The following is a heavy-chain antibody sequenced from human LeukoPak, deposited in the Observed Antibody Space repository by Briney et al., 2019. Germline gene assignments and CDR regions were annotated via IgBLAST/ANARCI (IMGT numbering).Heavy chain of an antibody. CDR2: ILYDGSNK. CDR1: GVTFSSYA. J-gene: IGHJ3*02. CDR3: ARDGDHNYEFWSGYSPGAFDI. Sequence: GGSLRLSCAASGVTFSSYAMHWVRQAPGRGRGGGAVILYDGSNKYYADSVKGRFTISRDNSKNTLYLQMNSLRAEDTAVYYCARDGDHNYEFWSGYSPGAFDIWGQGTMVTVSS. D-gene: IGHD3-3*01. V-gene: IGHV3-30-3*01.